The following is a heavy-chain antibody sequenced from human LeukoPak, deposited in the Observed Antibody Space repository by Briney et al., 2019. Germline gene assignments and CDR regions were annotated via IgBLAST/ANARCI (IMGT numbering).Heavy chain of an antibody. V-gene: IGHV3-15*01. CDR2: IKSKTDGGTT. Sequence: PGGSLRLSCAASGFTFSNAWMSWVRQAPGKGLEWVGRIKSKTDGGTTDYAAPVKGRFTISRDDSKNTLYLQMNSLKTEDTAVYYCTTDRALGVFPSFGVVTYWGQGTLVTVSS. D-gene: IGHD3-3*01. J-gene: IGHJ4*02. CDR3: TTDRALGVFPSFGVVTY. CDR1: GFTFSNAW.